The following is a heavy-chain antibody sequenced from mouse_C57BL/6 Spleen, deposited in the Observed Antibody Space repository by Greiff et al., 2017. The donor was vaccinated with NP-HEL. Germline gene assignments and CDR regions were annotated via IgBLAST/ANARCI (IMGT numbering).Heavy chain of an antibody. D-gene: IGHD1-1*01. CDR1: GYTFTSYW. CDR3: ARSEYYYGSSYWYFDV. CDR2: IDPSDSYT. Sequence: VQLQQSGAELVKPGASVKLSCKASGYTFTSYWMQWVKQRPGQGLEWIGEIDPSDSYTNYNQKFKGKATLTVDPSSSTAYMQLSSLTSEDSAVYDCARSEYYYGSSYWYFDVWGTGTTVTVSS. V-gene: IGHV1-50*01. J-gene: IGHJ1*03.